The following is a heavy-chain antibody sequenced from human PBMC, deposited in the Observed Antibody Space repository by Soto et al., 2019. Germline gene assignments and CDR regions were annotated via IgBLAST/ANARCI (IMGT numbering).Heavy chain of an antibody. CDR2: IYWNDDK. D-gene: IGHD6-19*01. V-gene: IGHV2-5*01. Sequence: SGPTLVNPTQTLTLTCTFSGFSLSTSGVGVGWIRQPPGKALEWLALIYWNDDKRYSPSLKSRLTITKDTSKNQVVLTMTNMDPVDTAIYYCAQSIAVAGPVYYYGMDVWGQGTMVTISS. CDR3: AQSIAVAGPVYYYGMDV. CDR1: GFSLSTSGVG. J-gene: IGHJ6*02.